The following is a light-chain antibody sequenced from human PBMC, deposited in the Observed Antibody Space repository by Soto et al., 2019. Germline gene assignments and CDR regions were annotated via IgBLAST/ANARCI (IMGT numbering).Light chain of an antibody. CDR3: QQRSNWPLT. Sequence: EIVLPQSPATLPLSPGERATLSCRASQSVSSLLAWYQQKPGQAPRLLIYDASSRAAGIPTRVSGSGSGTDFTLTISSLEPEDFAVYYGQQRSNWPLTFGGGTKVEIK. CDR1: QSVSSL. V-gene: IGKV3-11*01. J-gene: IGKJ4*01. CDR2: DAS.